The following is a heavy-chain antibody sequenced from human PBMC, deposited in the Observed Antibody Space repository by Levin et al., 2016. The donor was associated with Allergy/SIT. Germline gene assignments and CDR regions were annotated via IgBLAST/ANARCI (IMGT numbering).Heavy chain of an antibody. CDR3: ARASDRSEECDF. V-gene: IGHV3-48*02. CDR2: ITSASGTK. CDR1: GFIFNDYS. D-gene: IGHD3-3*01. Sequence: GESLKISCAASGFIFNDYSMNWVRQAPGKGLEWVSCITSASGTKKYADSVKGRFSISRDNAKNSLYLQMNSLREEDTAVYYCARASDRSEECDFWGPGTLVTVSS. J-gene: IGHJ4*02.